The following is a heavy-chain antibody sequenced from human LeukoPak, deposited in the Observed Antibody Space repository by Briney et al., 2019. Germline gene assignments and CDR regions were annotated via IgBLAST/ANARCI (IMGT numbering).Heavy chain of an antibody. CDR1: GGTFSSYA. D-gene: IGHD1-26*01. J-gene: IGHJ4*02. CDR2: IIPIFGIA. V-gene: IGHV1-69*17. Sequence: SVKVSCKASGGTFSSYAISWVRQAPGQGLEWMGGIIPIFGIANYAQKFQGRVTITADKSTSTAYMELSSLRSEDTAVYYCAKDSKGGLDYWGQGTLVTVSS. CDR3: AKDSKGGLDY.